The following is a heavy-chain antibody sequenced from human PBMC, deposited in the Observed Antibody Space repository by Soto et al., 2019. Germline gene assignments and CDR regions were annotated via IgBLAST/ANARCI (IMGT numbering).Heavy chain of an antibody. Sequence: PSETLSLTCTVSGGYISSSSYYWGWIRQPPGKGLEWIGSIYYSGSTYYNPSLKSRVTISVDTSKNQFSLKLSSVTAADTAVYYCARTPGYSGSSDYWGQGTLVTVSS. J-gene: IGHJ4*02. CDR1: GGYISSSSYY. V-gene: IGHV4-39*07. CDR3: ARTPGYSGSSDY. CDR2: IYYSGST. D-gene: IGHD5-12*01.